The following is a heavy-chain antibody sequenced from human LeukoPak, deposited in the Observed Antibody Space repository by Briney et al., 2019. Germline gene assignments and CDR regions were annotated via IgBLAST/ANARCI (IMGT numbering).Heavy chain of an antibody. CDR2: IYIGDSDT. CDR3: ARHGSGYDWVGAFGI. CDR1: EYSFTRYW. D-gene: IGHD5-12*01. V-gene: IGHV5-51*01. Sequence: GESLKISCKGSEYSFTRYWIGWVRQMPGKGLEWMGIIYIGDSDTRYSPSFQGQVTISADKSISTAYLQWSSLKASDTAMYYCARHGSGYDWVGAFGIWGQGTMVTVSS. J-gene: IGHJ3*02.